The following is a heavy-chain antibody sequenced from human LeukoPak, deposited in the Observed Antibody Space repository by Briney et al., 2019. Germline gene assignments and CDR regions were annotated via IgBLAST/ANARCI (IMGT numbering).Heavy chain of an antibody. J-gene: IGHJ4*02. CDR1: GYTFTSYA. D-gene: IGHD3-22*01. CDR2: INAGNGNT. V-gene: IGHV1-3*01. CDR3: ATMIVVADYFDY. Sequence: ASVNVSCKASGYTFTSYAMHWVRQAPGQRLEWMGWINAGNGNTKYSQKFQGRVTITRDTSASTAYMELSSLRSEDTAVYYCATMIVVADYFDYWGQGTLVTVSS.